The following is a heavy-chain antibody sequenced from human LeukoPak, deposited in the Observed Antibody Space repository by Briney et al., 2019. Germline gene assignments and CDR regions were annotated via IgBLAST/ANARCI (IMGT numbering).Heavy chain of an antibody. D-gene: IGHD3-10*01. CDR2: IYTSGST. J-gene: IGHJ1*01. Sequence: SETLSLTCTVSGGSISSGSYYWSWIRQPAGKGLEWIGRIYTSGSTNYNPSLKSRVTISVDTSKNQFSLKLSSVTAADTAVYYCARVGGSGSYKYFQHWGQGTLVTVSS. V-gene: IGHV4-61*02. CDR3: ARVGGSGSYKYFQH. CDR1: GGSISSGSYY.